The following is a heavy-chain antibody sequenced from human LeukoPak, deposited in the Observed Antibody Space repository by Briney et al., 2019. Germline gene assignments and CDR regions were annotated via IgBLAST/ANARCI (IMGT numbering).Heavy chain of an antibody. V-gene: IGHV3-21*01. J-gene: IGHJ6*03. CDR2: ISSSGAKT. CDR1: GFTFSSYS. D-gene: IGHD3-10*01. Sequence: GGSLRLSCAASGFTFSSYSMNWVRQAPGKGLQWVSSISSSGAKTYYADSLKGRVTISRDNAKNSLYLQMDSLGPEDTAVYYCAREMQDKSLQWIGELKKYYYYYMDVWGKGTTVIVSS. CDR3: AREMQDKSLQWIGELKKYYYYYMDV.